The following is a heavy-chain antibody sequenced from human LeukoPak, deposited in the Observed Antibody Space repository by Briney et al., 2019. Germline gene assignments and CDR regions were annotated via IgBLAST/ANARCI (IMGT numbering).Heavy chain of an antibody. J-gene: IGHJ6*02. CDR3: ARDDYGDGYYYYGMDV. V-gene: IGHV3-53*01. Sequence: GGSLRLSCAASGFTVSSNYMSWVRQAPGKGLEWVSDIYSGGSTYYADSVKGRFTISRDNSKNTLYLQMNSLRAEDTAVYYCARDDYGDGYYYYGMDVWGQGTTVTVSS. CDR2: IYSGGST. CDR1: GFTVSSNY. D-gene: IGHD4-17*01.